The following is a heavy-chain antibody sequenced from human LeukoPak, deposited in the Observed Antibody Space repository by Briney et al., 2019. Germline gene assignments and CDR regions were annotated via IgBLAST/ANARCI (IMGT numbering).Heavy chain of an antibody. D-gene: IGHD2-2*01. CDR2: IYTSGST. J-gene: IGHJ6*03. CDR1: GGSISSYY. Sequence: SETLSLTCTVSGGSISSYYWSWIRQPPGKGLEWIGRIYTSGSTNYNPSLKSRVTMSVDTSKNQFSLKLSSVTAADTAVYYCATYVGVTAARNYYYMDVWGKGTTVTVSS. CDR3: ATYVGVTAARNYYYMDV. V-gene: IGHV4-4*07.